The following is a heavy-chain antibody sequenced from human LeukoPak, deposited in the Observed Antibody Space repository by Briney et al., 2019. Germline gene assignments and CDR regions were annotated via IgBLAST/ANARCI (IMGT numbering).Heavy chain of an antibody. V-gene: IGHV1-18*01. CDR1: GYTFTIYG. D-gene: IGHD3-10*01. CDR2: ISAYNNNT. Sequence: ASVKVSCKASGYTFTIYGISWVRQAPGQGLEWMGWISAYNNNTTYAQKFQGRVTMTTDTSTSTAYMELRSLRSDDTAVYYCARSTMVRGVILGLIDYWGQGTLVTVSS. CDR3: ARSTMVRGVILGLIDY. J-gene: IGHJ4*02.